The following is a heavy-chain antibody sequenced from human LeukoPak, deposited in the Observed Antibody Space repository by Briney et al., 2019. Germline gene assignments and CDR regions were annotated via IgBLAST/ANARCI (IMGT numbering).Heavy chain of an antibody. CDR3: AKGGESERY. J-gene: IGHJ4*02. V-gene: IGHV3-23*01. CDR2: ISGNGGGT. CDR1: GFTFSSYA. D-gene: IGHD2/OR15-2a*01. Sequence: GGSLRLSCVASGFTFSSYAMTWVRQAPGKGPEWVSVISGNGGGTNYADSVKGRFTISRDNSKNTLYLQMNSLRAEDTAVYYCAKGGESERYWGQGTLVTVSS.